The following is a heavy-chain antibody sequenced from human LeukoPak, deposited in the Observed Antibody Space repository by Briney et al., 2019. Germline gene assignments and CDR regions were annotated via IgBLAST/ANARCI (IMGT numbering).Heavy chain of an antibody. CDR2: ILYNGSSK. J-gene: IGHJ5*02. D-gene: IGHD2-15*01. CDR1: GFTFGSSG. CDR3: ARAGGYCSGGSCYRGYSWFDP. Sequence: GGSLRLSCAASGFTFGSSGMHWVRQAPGKGLEWVAVILYNGSSKYYADSVKGRFTISRDNSKNTLYLQMNSLRVEDTAVYYCARAGGYCSGGSCYRGYSWFDPWGQGTLVTVSS. V-gene: IGHV3-33*01.